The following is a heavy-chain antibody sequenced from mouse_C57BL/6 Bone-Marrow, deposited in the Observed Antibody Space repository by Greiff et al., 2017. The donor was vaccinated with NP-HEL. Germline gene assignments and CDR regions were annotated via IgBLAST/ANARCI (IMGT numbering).Heavy chain of an antibody. Sequence: QVQLQQSGAELARPGASVKLSCKASGYTFTSYGISWVKQRTGQGLEWIGEIYPRSGNTYYNEKFKGKATLTADKSSSTAYMELRSLTSEDSAVYFCASSSGQGRFAYWGQGTLVTVSA. CDR1: GYTFTSYG. V-gene: IGHV1-81*01. J-gene: IGHJ3*01. D-gene: IGHD3-2*02. CDR3: ASSSGQGRFAY. CDR2: IYPRSGNT.